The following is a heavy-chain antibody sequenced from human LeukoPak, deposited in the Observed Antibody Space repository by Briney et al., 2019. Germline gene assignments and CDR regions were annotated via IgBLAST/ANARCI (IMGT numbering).Heavy chain of an antibody. CDR3: ARGDAFSGDH. CDR1: GFSFTNFW. V-gene: IGHV3-7*04. J-gene: IGHJ4*02. Sequence: GGSLRLSCAVSGFSFTNFWMSWVRQAPGRGLEWVANIHPEGNEKYHVESVKGRFTISRDNTKNLLFLQMNGLRVEDTAVYYCARGDAFSGDHWGQGTLVSVSS. CDR2: IHPEGNEK.